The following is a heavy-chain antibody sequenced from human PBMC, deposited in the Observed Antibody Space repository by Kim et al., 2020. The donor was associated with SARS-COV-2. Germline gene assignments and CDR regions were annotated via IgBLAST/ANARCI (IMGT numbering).Heavy chain of an antibody. Sequence: GGSLRLSCAASGFTFDDYAMHWVRQAPGKGLEWVSLISGDGGSTYYADSVKGRFTISRDNSKNSLYLQMNSLRTEDTALYYCAKDPYPEGVVPAAIRYYGMDVWGQGTTVTVSS. CDR1: GFTFDDYA. D-gene: IGHD2-2*01. J-gene: IGHJ6*02. CDR2: ISGDGGST. CDR3: AKDPYPEGVVPAAIRYYGMDV. V-gene: IGHV3-43*02.